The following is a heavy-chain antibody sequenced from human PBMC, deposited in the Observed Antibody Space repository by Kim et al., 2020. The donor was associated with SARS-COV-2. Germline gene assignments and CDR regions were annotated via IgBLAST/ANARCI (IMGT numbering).Heavy chain of an antibody. J-gene: IGHJ4*02. CDR1: GGSISSFY. CDR3: ARWGNYYDTYGYPYYFDY. Sequence: SETLSLTCTVSGGSISSFYWTWIRQSPGKGLEWIGYISYSGNTNYNPSLKSPVTISVDMSKNQFSLQLSSVTAADTAVYYCARWGNYYDTYGYPYYFDYWGQGTLVTVSS. V-gene: IGHV4-59*01. D-gene: IGHD3-22*01. CDR2: ISYSGNT.